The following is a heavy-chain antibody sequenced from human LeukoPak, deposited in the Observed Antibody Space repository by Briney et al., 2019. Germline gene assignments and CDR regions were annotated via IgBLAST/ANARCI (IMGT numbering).Heavy chain of an antibody. V-gene: IGHV4-4*07. CDR2: IHGRGSS. CDR3: ARESYCSSIRCPWADNYFYMDV. CDR1: GDSITGYF. Sequence: SETLSPTCTVSGDSITGYFWSWIRQPAGRGLEWVGRIHGRGSSNYNPSLKSRVTISEDTSKNQLSLTVTSVTAADTAVYYCARESYCSSIRCPWADNYFYMDVWGKGTTVTVSS. J-gene: IGHJ6*03. D-gene: IGHD6-13*01.